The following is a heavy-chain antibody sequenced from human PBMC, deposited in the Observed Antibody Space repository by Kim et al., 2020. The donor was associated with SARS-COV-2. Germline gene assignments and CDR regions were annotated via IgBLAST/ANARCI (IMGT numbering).Heavy chain of an antibody. CDR2: INHSGST. V-gene: IGHV4-34*01. J-gene: IGHJ6*02. D-gene: IGHD3-10*01. CDR1: GGSFSGYY. Sequence: SETLSLTCAVYGGSFSGYYWSWIRQPPGKGLEWIGEINHSGSTNYNPSLKSRVTISVDTSKNQFSLKLSSVTAADTAVYYCARRPITMVRGVIRNYHYYGMDVWGQGTTVTVSS. CDR3: ARRPITMVRGVIRNYHYYGMDV.